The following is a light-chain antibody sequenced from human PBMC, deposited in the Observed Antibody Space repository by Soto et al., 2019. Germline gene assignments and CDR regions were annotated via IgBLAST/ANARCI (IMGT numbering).Light chain of an antibody. V-gene: IGLV2-8*01. J-gene: IGLJ3*02. CDR1: SSDVGGYNY. CDR3: SSYAGSNNWV. CDR2: EVS. Sequence: QSALTQPPSASGSPGQSVTISCTGTSSDVGGYNYVSWYQQLPGKAPKRMIYEVSERPSGVPDRFSGSKSGNTASLTVSGLQAEDEADYYCSSYAGSNNWVFGGGTKVTVL.